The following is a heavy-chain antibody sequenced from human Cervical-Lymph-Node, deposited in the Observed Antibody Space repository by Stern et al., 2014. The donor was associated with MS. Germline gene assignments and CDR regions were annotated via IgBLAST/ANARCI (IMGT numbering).Heavy chain of an antibody. CDR3: TRLSSGWLYYFDY. J-gene: IGHJ4*02. CDR1: GFIVSSTY. D-gene: IGHD6-19*01. CDR2: IYDAGTT. V-gene: IGHV3-53*01. Sequence: EVQLVESGGGLIQPGGSLRLSCAASGFIVSSTYMSWVRQAPGKGLEWASIIYDAGTTLYADSVRGRFTISRDNSKNTLYLQMNSLRAEDTAVYYCTRLSSGWLYYFDYWGQGALVTVSS.